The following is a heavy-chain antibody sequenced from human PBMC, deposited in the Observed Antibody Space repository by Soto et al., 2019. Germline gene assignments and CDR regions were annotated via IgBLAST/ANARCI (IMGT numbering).Heavy chain of an antibody. CDR2: IYYSGST. CDR1: GDSITSYY. J-gene: IGHJ4*02. V-gene: IGHV4-59*12. CDR3: AREPLT. Sequence: SETLSLTCTFSGDSITSYYWSWIRQPPGKGLEWIGYIYYSGSTYYNPSLKSRVTISVDTSKNQFSLKLSSVTAADTAVYYCAREPLTWGQGILVTVSS.